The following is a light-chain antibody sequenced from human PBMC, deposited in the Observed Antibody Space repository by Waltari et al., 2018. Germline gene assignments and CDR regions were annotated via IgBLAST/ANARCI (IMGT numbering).Light chain of an antibody. CDR3: ETGGHGTWV. V-gene: IGLV4-69*01. CDR2: VNSDGSH. Sequence: QLVLTQSPSASASLGASVKLTCTLSSGHSSNIIAWLQQQPGEGPRYLMQVNSDGSHRKGDEMPDRFSGSSSGAERYLTISSLQSEDEADYYCETGGHGTWVFGGGTKLTVL. J-gene: IGLJ3*02. CDR1: SGHSSNI.